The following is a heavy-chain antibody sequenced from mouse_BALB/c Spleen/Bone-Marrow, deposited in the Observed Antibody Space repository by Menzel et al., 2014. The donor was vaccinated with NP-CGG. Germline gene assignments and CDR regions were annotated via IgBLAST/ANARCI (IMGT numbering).Heavy chain of an antibody. Sequence: SGAELVKPGASVKLSCKASGYTFTSYWMHWVKQRPGQSLEWIGEINPSNGRTNYNEKFKSKATLTVDKSSSTAYMQLSSLTSEDSAVYYCARRTTTVVATDYWGQGTTLTVSS. CDR3: ARRTTTVVATDY. CDR2: INPSNGRT. V-gene: IGHV1S81*02. J-gene: IGHJ2*01. D-gene: IGHD1-1*01. CDR1: GYTFTSYW.